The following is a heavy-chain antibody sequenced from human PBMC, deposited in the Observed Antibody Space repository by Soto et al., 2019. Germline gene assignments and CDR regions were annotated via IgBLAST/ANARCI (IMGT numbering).Heavy chain of an antibody. CDR3: ARRSSSWYFDY. D-gene: IGHD6-13*01. V-gene: IGHV3-23*01. CDR1: GFTFISYA. Sequence: EVQLLESGGGLVPPGGSLSLSCAASGFTFISYAMNWVRQAPGKGLEWVSVISGSDGSTYYADSVKGRFTISRDNSKNTLNLQMNSLRAEDTAVYYCARRSSSWYFDYWGQGTLVTVSS. J-gene: IGHJ4*02. CDR2: ISGSDGST.